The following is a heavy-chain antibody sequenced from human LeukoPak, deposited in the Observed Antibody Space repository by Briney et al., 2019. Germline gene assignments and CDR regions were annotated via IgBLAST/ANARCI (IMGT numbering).Heavy chain of an antibody. Sequence: GGSLRLSCAASGFTFSSYWMSWVRQAPGKGLEWVSVIYSGGSTYYADSVKGRFTISRHNSKNTLYLQMNSLRAEDTAVYYCARVRHYDSPSSGWFDPWGQGTLVTVSS. D-gene: IGHD3-22*01. J-gene: IGHJ5*02. CDR2: IYSGGST. CDR1: GFTFSSYW. CDR3: ARVRHYDSPSSGWFDP. V-gene: IGHV3-53*04.